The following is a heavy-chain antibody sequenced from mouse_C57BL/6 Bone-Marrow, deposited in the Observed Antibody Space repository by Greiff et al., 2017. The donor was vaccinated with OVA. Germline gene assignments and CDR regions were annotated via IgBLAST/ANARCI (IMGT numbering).Heavy chain of an antibody. CDR1: GFNIKDDY. Sequence: VQLQQSGAELVRPGASVKLSCTASGFNIKDDYMHWVKQRPEQGLEWIGWIDPENGDTEYASKFQGKATITADTSSSTAYLQLSSLTSEDTAVYYCTGTVVVDYWGQGTTLTVSS. D-gene: IGHD1-1*01. CDR3: TGTVVVDY. CDR2: IDPENGDT. J-gene: IGHJ2*01. V-gene: IGHV14-4*01.